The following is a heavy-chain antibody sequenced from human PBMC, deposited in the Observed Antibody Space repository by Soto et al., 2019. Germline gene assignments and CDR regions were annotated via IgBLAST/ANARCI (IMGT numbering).Heavy chain of an antibody. CDR3: ARDPSGPFSWFDP. D-gene: IGHD3-10*01. J-gene: IGHJ5*02. CDR1: GGSISSYY. Sequence: SETLSLTCTVSGGSISSYYWSWIRQPPGKGLEWIGYIYYGGSTNYNPSLKSRVTISVDTSKNQFSLKLSSVTAADTAVYYCARDPSGPFSWFDPWGQGTLVTVSS. CDR2: IYYGGST. V-gene: IGHV4-59*12.